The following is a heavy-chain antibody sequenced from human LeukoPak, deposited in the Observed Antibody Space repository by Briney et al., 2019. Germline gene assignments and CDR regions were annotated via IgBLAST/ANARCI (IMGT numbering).Heavy chain of an antibody. V-gene: IGHV3-15*01. CDR1: GFTFSSYS. D-gene: IGHD4-11*01. CDR2: IKSKTGGGTT. J-gene: IGHJ4*02. Sequence: GGSLRLSCAASGFTFSSYSMNWVRQAPGKGLEWVGRIKSKTGGGTTDYAAPVKGRFTISRDDSKNTLYLQMNSLKTEDTAVYYCTRFNTVGGQGTLVTVSS. CDR3: TRFNTV.